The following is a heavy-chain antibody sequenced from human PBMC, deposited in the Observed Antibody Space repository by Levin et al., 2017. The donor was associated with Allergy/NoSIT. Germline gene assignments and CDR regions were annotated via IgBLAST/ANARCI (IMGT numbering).Heavy chain of an antibody. CDR3: ASDAAFGKDWVEFDS. D-gene: IGHD1-14*01. Sequence: SETLSLTCTVSGVSISTTWWSWIRQPPGKGLEWIGYISDTKNTNYNPSLKSRVTISADTSKNQFSLELRSVTDADTAVYYCASDAAFGKDWVEFDSWGQGTMVTVSS. V-gene: IGHV4-59*01. CDR2: ISDTKNT. CDR1: GVSISTTW. J-gene: IGHJ3*02.